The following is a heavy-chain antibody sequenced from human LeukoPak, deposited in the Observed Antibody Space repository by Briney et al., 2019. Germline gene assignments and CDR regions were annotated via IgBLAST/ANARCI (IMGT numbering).Heavy chain of an antibody. J-gene: IGHJ6*03. CDR1: GYTFTGYY. CDR3: ARGLGYCSGGSCYYMDV. D-gene: IGHD2-15*01. V-gene: IGHV1-2*06. Sequence: ASVKVSCXASGYTFTGYYMHWVRQAPGQALEWMGRINPNSGGTNYAQKFQGRVTMTRDTSISTAYMELSRLRSDDTAVYYCARGLGYCSGGSCYYMDVWGKGTTVTVSS. CDR2: INPNSGGT.